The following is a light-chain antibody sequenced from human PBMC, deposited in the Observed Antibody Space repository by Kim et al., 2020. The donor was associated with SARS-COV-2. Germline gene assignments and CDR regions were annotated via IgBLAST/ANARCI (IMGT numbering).Light chain of an antibody. Sequence: VSPGQTASITCSGDKLGDKYVFWYQQKPGQSPVLVIYQDTKRPSGIPERFSASNSGNTATLTMSGTQATDEADYYCQAWDSGTAVVFGGGTQLTVL. CDR1: KLGDKY. J-gene: IGLJ2*01. CDR2: QDT. CDR3: QAWDSGTAVV. V-gene: IGLV3-1*01.